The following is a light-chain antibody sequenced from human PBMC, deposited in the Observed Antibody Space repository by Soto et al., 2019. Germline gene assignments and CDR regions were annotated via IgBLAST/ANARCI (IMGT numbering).Light chain of an antibody. Sequence: DIQMTQSPSSLSASVGDSVTVTCRASQSISNYLNWYQQKPGKAPKLLIYAASSLQSGVPSRFSGSGSGTDFTLTISSLQPEDFATYYCQQSYSTPWTFGQGTKVDIK. CDR3: QQSYSTPWT. CDR2: AAS. V-gene: IGKV1-39*01. J-gene: IGKJ1*01. CDR1: QSISNY.